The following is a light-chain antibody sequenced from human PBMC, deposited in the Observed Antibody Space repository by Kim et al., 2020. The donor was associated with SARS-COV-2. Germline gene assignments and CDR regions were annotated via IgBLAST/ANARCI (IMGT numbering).Light chain of an antibody. J-gene: IGLJ3*02. CDR3: QLWDSSGVHRV. CDR1: NIERKS. CDR2: YDS. V-gene: IGLV3-21*01. Sequence: APGKTATITCDGDNIERKSVHWYQLEPGPAPILVISYDSDRPSGSPERLSGSNSENTATLTISKVESGDEADYYCQLWDSSGVHRVFGGGTQLTVL.